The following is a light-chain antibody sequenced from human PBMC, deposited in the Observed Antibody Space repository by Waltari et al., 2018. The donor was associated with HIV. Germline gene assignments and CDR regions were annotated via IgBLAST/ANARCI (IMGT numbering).Light chain of an antibody. CDR1: SSNIGAGYH. CDR2: LNT. J-gene: IGLJ2*01. Sequence: QSVLMQPPSVSGAPGQRVTISCTGSSSNIGAGYHVHWYQQLPGAAPKLLIYLNTNRPSGVPDRFSGSKSGASASLAITGLQAEDEGDYYCQSFDNSLRAWGLFGGGTRLTVL. CDR3: QSFDNSLRAWGL. V-gene: IGLV1-40*01.